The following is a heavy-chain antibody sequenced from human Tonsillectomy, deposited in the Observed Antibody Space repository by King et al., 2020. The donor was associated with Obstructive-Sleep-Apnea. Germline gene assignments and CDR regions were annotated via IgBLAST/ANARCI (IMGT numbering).Heavy chain of an antibody. V-gene: IGHV5-10-1*03. CDR2: IDPSDSYT. Sequence: VQLVESGAEMKKPGESLRISCKPSGYSFTNYWITWVRQMPGKGLEWMGRIDPSDSYTNYGPSFQGQVTRSTDKSNSTAYLQWNNLKASDTAMYYCARQFYETPDPPDAFDFWGQGTMVIVSS. J-gene: IGHJ3*01. CDR1: GYSFTNYW. D-gene: IGHD3-16*01. CDR3: ARQFYETPDPPDAFDF.